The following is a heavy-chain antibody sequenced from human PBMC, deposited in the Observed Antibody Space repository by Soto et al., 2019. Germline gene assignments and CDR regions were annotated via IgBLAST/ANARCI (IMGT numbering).Heavy chain of an antibody. CDR3: AQAISRERQIDY. CDR2: ISSTAGGT. V-gene: IGHV3-23*01. J-gene: IGHJ4*02. Sequence: WGSLRLSCAASGFTVSNYAMCWVRQAPGKGLEWVSTISSTAGGTDYADSVKGRFTISRDNSKNTLYLQMNSLRAEDTAVYYCAQAISRERQIDYWGQGTLVTVSS. D-gene: IGHD1-26*01. CDR1: GFTVSNYA.